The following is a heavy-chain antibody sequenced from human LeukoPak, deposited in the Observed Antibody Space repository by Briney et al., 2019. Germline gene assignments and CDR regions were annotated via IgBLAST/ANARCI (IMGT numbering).Heavy chain of an antibody. V-gene: IGHV3-21*01. Sequence: PGGSLRLSCAASGFTFSSYSMNWVRQAPGKGLEWVSSISSSSSYIYYADSVKGRFTISRDNAKNSLYLQMNSLRAEDTAVYYCARDRIAVAATEVDYWGKGTTVTVSS. CDR3: ARDRIAVAATEVDY. CDR1: GFTFSSYS. CDR2: ISSSSSYI. D-gene: IGHD6-19*01. J-gene: IGHJ6*04.